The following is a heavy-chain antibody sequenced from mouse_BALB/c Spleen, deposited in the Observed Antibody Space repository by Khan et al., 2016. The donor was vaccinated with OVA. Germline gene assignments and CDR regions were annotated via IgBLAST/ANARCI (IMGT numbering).Heavy chain of an antibody. CDR3: ARKNGSDFDY. CDR1: GYSFTGYF. Sequence: VQLKQSGPELVKPGASVKISCKASGYSFTGYFMHWVMRSHGKSLEWIGRINPHIGETLYNQKFKGKATLTVDESSRTVHMELRSLASEDSAVYYCARKNGSDFDYWGKGTTLTVSS. CDR2: INPHIGET. D-gene: IGHD1-1*01. V-gene: IGHV1-20*02. J-gene: IGHJ2*01.